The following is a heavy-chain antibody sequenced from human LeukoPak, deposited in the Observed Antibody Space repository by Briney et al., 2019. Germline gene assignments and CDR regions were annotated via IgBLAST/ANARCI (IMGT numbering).Heavy chain of an antibody. CDR1: GFTFSSYS. CDR3: AREPPDGD. CDR2: ISSSSSTI. J-gene: IGHJ4*02. D-gene: IGHD3-10*01. V-gene: IGHV3-48*04. Sequence: PGGSLRLSCAASGFTFSSYSMNWVRQAPGKGLEWVSYISSSSSTIYHADSVKGRFTISRDNAKNSLYLQMNSLRAEDTAVYYCAREPPDGDWGQGTLVTVSS.